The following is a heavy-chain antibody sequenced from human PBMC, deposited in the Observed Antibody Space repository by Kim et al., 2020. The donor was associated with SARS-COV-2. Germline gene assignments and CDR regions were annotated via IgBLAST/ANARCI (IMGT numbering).Heavy chain of an antibody. CDR3: ASALGH. V-gene: IGHV4-4*07. CDR2: YTSVRT. Sequence: YTSVRTNYNPSHQSRVTMSVDMSKNQFSLKLSSVTAADTAVYYCASALGHWGQGTLVTVSS. D-gene: IGHD3-16*02. J-gene: IGHJ4*02.